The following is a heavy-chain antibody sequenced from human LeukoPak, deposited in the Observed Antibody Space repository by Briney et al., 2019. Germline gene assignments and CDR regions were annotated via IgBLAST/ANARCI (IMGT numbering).Heavy chain of an antibody. CDR3: ASFREAREGYYGSGRNYYYGMDV. V-gene: IGHV3-21*01. D-gene: IGHD3-10*01. J-gene: IGHJ6*02. Sequence: GGSLRLSCAASGFTFSSYNMNWVRQAPGKGLEWVSSISSSSSYIYYADSVKGRFTTSRDNAKNSLYLQMNSLRAEDTAVYYCASFREAREGYYGSGRNYYYGMDVWGQGTTVTVSS. CDR2: ISSSSSYI. CDR1: GFTFSSYN.